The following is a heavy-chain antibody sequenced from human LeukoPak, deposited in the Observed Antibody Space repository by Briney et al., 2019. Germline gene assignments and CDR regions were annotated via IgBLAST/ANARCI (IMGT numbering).Heavy chain of an antibody. J-gene: IGHJ3*02. CDR2: VTGSGANS. D-gene: IGHD4-17*01. V-gene: IGHV3-23*01. CDR3: AKDPNGDYIGTFDI. CDR1: GFPFSTYA. Sequence: GGSLRLSCAASGFPFSTYAMNWVRQAPGKGLEWVSAVTGSGANSYYADSVKGRFSVSRDNSKNTLYLQMSSLRVEDTAVYFCAKDPNGDYIGTFDIWGQGTMVTVSS.